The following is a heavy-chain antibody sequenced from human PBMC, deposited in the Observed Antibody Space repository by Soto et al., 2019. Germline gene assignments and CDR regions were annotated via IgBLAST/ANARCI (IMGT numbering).Heavy chain of an antibody. D-gene: IGHD2-15*01. J-gene: IGHJ4*02. CDR3: ASDMVGGGYCSGGSCDPESYFDY. V-gene: IGHV4-39*01. CDR2: IYYSGST. CDR1: GGSISSSSYY. Sequence: QLQLQESGPGLVKPSETLSLTCTVSGGSISSSSYYWGWIRQPPGKGLEWIGSIYYSGSTYYNPSLKSRVTISVDTSKNQFPLKLSSVTAADTAAYYCASDMVGGGYCSGGSCDPESYFDYWGQGTLVTVSS.